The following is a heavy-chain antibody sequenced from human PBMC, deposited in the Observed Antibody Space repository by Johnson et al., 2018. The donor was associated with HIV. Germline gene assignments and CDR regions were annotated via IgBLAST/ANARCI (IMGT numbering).Heavy chain of an antibody. J-gene: IGHJ3*02. CDR2: ISWNSGNI. D-gene: IGHD1-1*01. Sequence: VQLVESGGGVVQPGRSLRLSCAASGFTFEDYAMHWVRQAPGKGLEWVSGISWNSGNIAYADSVKGRFTISRDNAKSSLYLQMNSLRTVDTAVYYCARGYTWNDVSIWGQGTMVTVSS. V-gene: IGHV3-9*01. CDR1: GFTFEDYA. CDR3: ARGYTWNDVSI.